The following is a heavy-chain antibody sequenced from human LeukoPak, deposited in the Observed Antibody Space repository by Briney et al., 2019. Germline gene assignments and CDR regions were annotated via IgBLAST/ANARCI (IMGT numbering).Heavy chain of an antibody. CDR1: GGSISNYY. CDR2: IYYSGST. CDR3: ASLSSGWYTEYFQH. J-gene: IGHJ1*01. D-gene: IGHD6-19*01. V-gene: IGHV4-59*08. Sequence: PSETLSLTCTVSGGSISNYYWSWIRQPPGKGLEWIGYIYYSGSTNYNPSLKSRVTISVDTSKNQFSLKLSSVTAADTAVYYCASLSSGWYTEYFQHWGQGTLVTVSS.